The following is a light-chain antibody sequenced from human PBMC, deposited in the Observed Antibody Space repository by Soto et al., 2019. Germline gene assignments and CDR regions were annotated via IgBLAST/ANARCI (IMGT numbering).Light chain of an antibody. V-gene: IGLV2-14*03. CDR1: SSDVGGYNY. Sequence: ALTQPASVSGSPGQSITISCTGTSSDVGGYNYVSWYQQHPGKAPKLMIYDVSNRPSGVSNRFSGSKSGNTASLTISGLQAEDEADYYCRSYTSSSTYVFGTGTKVTV. CDR2: DVS. J-gene: IGLJ1*01. CDR3: RSYTSSSTYV.